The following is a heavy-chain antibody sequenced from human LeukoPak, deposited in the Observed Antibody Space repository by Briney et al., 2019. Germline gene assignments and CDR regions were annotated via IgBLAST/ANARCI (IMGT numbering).Heavy chain of an antibody. CDR3: SRNFGGGDSSCPYY. J-gene: IGHJ4*02. CDR2: INWNGGRT. V-gene: IGHV3-20*04. Sequence: PGGSLRLSCAASGFTFNDYGMRWVRQAPGKGLEWVSGINWNGGRTGYADSMKGRFIISRDNAKNPTYLQLNRLRAEDTAVYYFSRNFGGGDSSCPYYWGQGTLVTAS. D-gene: IGHD3-22*01. CDR1: GFTFNDYG.